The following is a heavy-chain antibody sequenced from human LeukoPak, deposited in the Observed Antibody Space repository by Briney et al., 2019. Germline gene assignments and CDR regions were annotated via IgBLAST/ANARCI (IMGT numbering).Heavy chain of an antibody. J-gene: IGHJ4*02. CDR3: AKGTYSSGWYGRYYFDY. V-gene: IGHV3-48*03. D-gene: IGHD6-19*01. Sequence: GGSLRLSCAASGFTFSSYEMNWVRQAPGKGLEWVSYISSSGSTIYYADSVKGRFTISRDNAKNSLYLQMNSLRAEDTAVYYCAKGTYSSGWYGRYYFDYWGQGTLVTVPS. CDR1: GFTFSSYE. CDR2: ISSSGSTI.